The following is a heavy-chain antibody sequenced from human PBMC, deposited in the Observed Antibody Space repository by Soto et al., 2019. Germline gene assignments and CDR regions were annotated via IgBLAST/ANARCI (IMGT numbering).Heavy chain of an antibody. J-gene: IGHJ4*02. CDR2: SSATGAGT. Sequence: GGSLRLSCAASGFTFSSYGMTWVRQAPGKGLEWVSFSSATGAGTYYADSVKGRFTISRDNSKNTLYLQMTSLRADDPAVYYCAKDRRAGGNYGFYSDFWGQGALVTVSS. CDR3: AKDRRAGGNYGFYSDF. D-gene: IGHD1-7*01. CDR1: GFTFSSYG. V-gene: IGHV3-23*01.